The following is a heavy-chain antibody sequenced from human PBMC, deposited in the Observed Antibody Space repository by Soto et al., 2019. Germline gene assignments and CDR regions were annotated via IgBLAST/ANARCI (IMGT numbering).Heavy chain of an antibody. CDR1: GFTFSTFS. CDR2: ISGGGRPI. V-gene: IGHV3-48*02. D-gene: IGHD6-19*01. CDR3: ARDLGWAFDS. J-gene: IGHJ4*02. Sequence: ESGAGSVQPGGSLRLSCAASGFTFSTFSMNWVRQAPGRGLEWISYISGGGRPISYADSVKGRFTISRDNAKNSLYLQMDSLTDEDTAVYYCARDLGWAFDSWGQGTLVTVSS.